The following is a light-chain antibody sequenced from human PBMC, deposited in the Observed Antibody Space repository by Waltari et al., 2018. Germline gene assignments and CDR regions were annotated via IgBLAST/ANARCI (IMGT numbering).Light chain of an antibody. CDR3: QQSYSTPPYT. J-gene: IGKJ2*01. CDR2: AAF. Sequence: DIQMTQSPSSLSASVGDRVTITCRASQSISSYLHWYQQKPGKAPKLLIYAAFSLQSGVPSRFSGSGSGTDFTLTISSLQPEDFATYYCQQSYSTPPYTFGQGTKLEIK. CDR1: QSISSY. V-gene: IGKV1-39*01.